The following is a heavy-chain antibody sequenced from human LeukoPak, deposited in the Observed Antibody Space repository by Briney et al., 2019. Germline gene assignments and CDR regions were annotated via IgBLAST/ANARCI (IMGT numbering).Heavy chain of an antibody. CDR1: GGSFSGYY. V-gene: IGHV4-59*01. J-gene: IGHJ6*02. Sequence: KPSETLSLTCAVYGGSFSGYYWSWIRQPPGKGLEWIGYIYYSGSTNYNPSLKSRVTISVDTSKNQFSLKLSSVTAADTAVYYCARDNYDFWSGYYYYYGMDVWGQGTTVTVSS. CDR3: ARDNYDFWSGYYYYYGMDV. D-gene: IGHD3-3*01. CDR2: IYYSGST.